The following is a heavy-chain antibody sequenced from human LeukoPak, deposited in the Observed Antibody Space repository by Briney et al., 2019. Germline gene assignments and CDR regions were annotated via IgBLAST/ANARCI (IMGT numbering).Heavy chain of an antibody. D-gene: IGHD2-2*01. V-gene: IGHV1-18*01. Sequence: ASVKVSCKASGYTLTSYCISWVRQAPGQGLEWMGWISAYNGNTNYAQKLQGRVTMTTDTSTSTAYMELRSLRSDDTAVYYCARDRGIVVVPAAMNYWGQGTLVTVSS. CDR1: GYTLTSYC. CDR3: ARDRGIVVVPAAMNY. J-gene: IGHJ4*02. CDR2: ISAYNGNT.